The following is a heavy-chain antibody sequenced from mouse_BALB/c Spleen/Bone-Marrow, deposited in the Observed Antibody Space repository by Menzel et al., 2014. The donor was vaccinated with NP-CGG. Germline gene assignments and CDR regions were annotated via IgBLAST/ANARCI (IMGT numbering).Heavy chain of an antibody. V-gene: IGHV1S81*02. CDR2: INPSNGGT. CDR1: GYTFTSYY. J-gene: IGHJ4*01. CDR3: SRGRRDALDY. Sequence: QVQLKESGAELVKPGASVKLSCKASGYTFTSYYMYWVKQRPGQGLEWFGEINPSNGGTNFNEKFKNKATLTVAKSSSTAYMQLSSLTSEDSAVYYCSRGRRDALDYWGQGTSVTVSS.